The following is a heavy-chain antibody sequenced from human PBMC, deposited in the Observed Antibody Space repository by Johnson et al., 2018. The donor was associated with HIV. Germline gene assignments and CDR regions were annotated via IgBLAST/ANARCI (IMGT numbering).Heavy chain of an antibody. D-gene: IGHD2-15*01. CDR1: GFTFSSYG. CDR2: IRYDGSNK. V-gene: IGHV3-33*01. J-gene: IGHJ3*02. Sequence: QVQLVESGGGVVQPGRSLRLSCAASGFTFSSYGMHWVRQAPGKGLEWVAFIRYDGSNKYYADSVKGRFTISRDNSKNTLYLQMNSLRAEDTAMYYCARDRAYHCSGGSCSHVFDIWGQGTMVTVSS. CDR3: ARDRAYHCSGGSCSHVFDI.